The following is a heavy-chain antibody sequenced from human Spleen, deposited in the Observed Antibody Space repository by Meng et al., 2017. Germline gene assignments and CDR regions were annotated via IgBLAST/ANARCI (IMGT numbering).Heavy chain of an antibody. D-gene: IGHD4-11*01. Sequence: SVKVSCKAPGGIFSNYGISWVRQAPGQGLEWMGGIIHIFGTSNYAQKFEGRVTITADKSTSTAYLELGSLRSEDTAVYYCARGFYSKLPSNQYYYYAMDVWGQGTTVTVSS. J-gene: IGHJ6*02. CDR2: IIHIFGTS. V-gene: IGHV1-69*06. CDR1: GGIFSNYG. CDR3: ARGFYSKLPSNQYYYYAMDV.